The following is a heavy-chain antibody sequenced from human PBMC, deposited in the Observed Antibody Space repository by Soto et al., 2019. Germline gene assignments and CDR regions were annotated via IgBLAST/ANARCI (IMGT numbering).Heavy chain of an antibody. D-gene: IGHD1-26*01. CDR2: ISGDGDSV. J-gene: IGHJ5*02. CDR3: AGASDSTWYNWLDP. CDR1: GIRFSGYA. V-gene: IGHV3-23*01. Sequence: EVQLLESGGGLVQSGGSLRLSCAAPGIRFSGYAMSWVRQAPGTGLEWVASISGDGDSVYYGDSVKGRFTLSRDNSNNTVYLQMSSLSAGDTAVYYCAGASDSTWYNWLDPWGQGTLVTVSS.